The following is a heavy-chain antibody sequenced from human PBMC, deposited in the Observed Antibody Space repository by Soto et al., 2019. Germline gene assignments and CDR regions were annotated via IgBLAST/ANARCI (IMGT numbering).Heavy chain of an antibody. CDR3: AREVFGVVISNWLDP. J-gene: IGHJ5*02. CDR1: GGSISGGDYY. Sequence: SEPLSLTCTVSGGSISGGDYYWIWIRQPPGKGVEWIGYIYHSGSTYYNPSLKSRVTISIDTSKNQFSLNLSSVSVADTAVYYCAREVFGVVISNWLDPWGQGTLVTVSS. V-gene: IGHV4-30-2*05. D-gene: IGHD3-3*01. CDR2: IYHSGST.